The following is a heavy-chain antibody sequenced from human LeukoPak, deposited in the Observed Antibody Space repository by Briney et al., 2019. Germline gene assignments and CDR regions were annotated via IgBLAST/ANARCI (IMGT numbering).Heavy chain of an antibody. D-gene: IGHD3-9*01. CDR3: AKFPIFWQPDAFDI. J-gene: IGHJ3*02. CDR2: ITTNGDGT. V-gene: IGHV3-23*01. CDR1: GFTFSSSG. Sequence: PGGSLRLSCAASGFTFSSSGMSWVRQAPGKGLEWVSSITTNGDGTYYAASVKGRFTISRDNSKNTLYLQMNSLRAEDTAVYYCAKFPIFWQPDAFDIWGQGTMVTVSS.